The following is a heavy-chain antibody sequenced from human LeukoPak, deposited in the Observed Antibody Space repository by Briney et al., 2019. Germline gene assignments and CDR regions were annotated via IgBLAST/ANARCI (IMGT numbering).Heavy chain of an antibody. CDR3: ARERGWGASYYYGMDV. CDR1: GFTVSSNY. CDR2: ICSDGTS. V-gene: IGHV3-66*01. J-gene: IGHJ6*02. D-gene: IGHD3-16*01. Sequence: AGGSLRLSCAASGFTVSSNYMSWVRQAPGKGLEWVSVICSDGTSYYTDSVKDRFIISRDNSENSLYLQMNSLRAEDTAVYYCARERGWGASYYYGMDVWGQGTTVTVSS.